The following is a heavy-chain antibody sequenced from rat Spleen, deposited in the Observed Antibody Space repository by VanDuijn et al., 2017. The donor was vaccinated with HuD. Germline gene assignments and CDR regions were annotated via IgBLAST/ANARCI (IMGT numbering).Heavy chain of an antibody. CDR3: AKEANYGGLVDA. CDR1: GFTFNNYW. D-gene: IGHD1-11*01. J-gene: IGHJ4*01. V-gene: IGHV5-58*01. CDR2: ITNAAGKV. Sequence: EVQLVETGGGLVQPGRSLKLSCVASGFTFNNYWMTWIRQAPGKGLEWVASITNAAGKVYYPDSVKGRFTISRDNAENTVYLQMNSLTSEDTATYYCAKEANYGGLVDAWGQGASVTVSS.